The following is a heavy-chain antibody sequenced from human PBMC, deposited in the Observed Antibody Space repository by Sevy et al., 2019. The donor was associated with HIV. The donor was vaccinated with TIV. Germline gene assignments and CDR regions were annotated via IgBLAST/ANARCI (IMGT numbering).Heavy chain of an antibody. CDR2: IKSKTDGGTT. CDR1: GFTFSNAW. V-gene: IGHV3-15*07. D-gene: IGHD6-13*01. J-gene: IGHJ6*02. Sequence: GESLKISCAASGFTFSNAWMNWVRQAPGKGLEWVGRIKSKTDGGTTDYAAPVKGKFTISRDDSKNTLYLQMNSLKTEDTAVYYCTTDKTYSSSWYGDYYYYGMDVWGQGTTVTVSS. CDR3: TTDKTYSSSWYGDYYYYGMDV.